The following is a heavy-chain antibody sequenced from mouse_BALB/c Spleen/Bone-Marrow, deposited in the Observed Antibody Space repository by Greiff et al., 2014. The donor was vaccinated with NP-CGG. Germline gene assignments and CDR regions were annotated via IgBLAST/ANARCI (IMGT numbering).Heavy chain of an antibody. J-gene: IGHJ3*01. Sequence: ESGPDLVKPSQSLSLTCTVTAYSITSGYGWHWIRQFPGNKLDWLGYIYYSGNTNYNPSLKSRISITRDTSKNQFFLQLNSVTTEDTATYYCVREDRYEAYFPYWGQGTLVTVSA. D-gene: IGHD2-14*01. CDR2: IYYSGNT. V-gene: IGHV3-1*02. CDR1: AYSITSGYG. CDR3: VREDRYEAYFPY.